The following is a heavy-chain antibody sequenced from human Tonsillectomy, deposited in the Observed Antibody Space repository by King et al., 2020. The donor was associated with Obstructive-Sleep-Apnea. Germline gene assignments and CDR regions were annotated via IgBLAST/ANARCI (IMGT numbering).Heavy chain of an antibody. J-gene: IGHJ6*03. D-gene: IGHD3-10*01. CDR3: ARSLMGSYYLGNYMDV. CDR2: IYPGDSDT. V-gene: IGHV5-51*01. CDR1: GYSFTSYW. Sequence: CKGSGYSFTSYWIGWVRQMPGKGLEWMGIIYPGDSDTRYSPSFQGQVTISADKSISTAYLQWSSLKASDTAMYDCARSLMGSYYLGNYMDVWGKGTTVTVSS.